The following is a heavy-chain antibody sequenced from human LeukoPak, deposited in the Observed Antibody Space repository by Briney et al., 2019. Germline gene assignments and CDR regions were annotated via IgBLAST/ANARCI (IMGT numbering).Heavy chain of an antibody. CDR1: GYSFTSYW. Sequence: GKSLKISCKGSGYSFTSYWIGWVRQMSGKGLEWMGIIYPGDSDTRYRPSFQGQVTISADKSISTAYLQWNSLKASDTAMYHCARALWFGEVLSGFDYWGQGTLVTVSS. CDR3: ARALWFGEVLSGFDY. D-gene: IGHD3-10*01. J-gene: IGHJ4*02. V-gene: IGHV5-51*01. CDR2: IYPGDSDT.